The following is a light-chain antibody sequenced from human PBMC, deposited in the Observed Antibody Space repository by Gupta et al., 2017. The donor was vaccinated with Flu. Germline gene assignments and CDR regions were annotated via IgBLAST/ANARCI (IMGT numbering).Light chain of an antibody. CDR3: QVWDSSSDHVV. Sequence: GKTARITCGGNNIGTKGVHWYQQKPGQAPVLVVYDDTERPSGIPERFSGSNSGNTATLTISRVEAGDEADYYCQVWDSSSDHVVFGGGTKLTVL. J-gene: IGLJ2*01. CDR2: DDT. V-gene: IGLV3-21*03. CDR1: NIGTKG.